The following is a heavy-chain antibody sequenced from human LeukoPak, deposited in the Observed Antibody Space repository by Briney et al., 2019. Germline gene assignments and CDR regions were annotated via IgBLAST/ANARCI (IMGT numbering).Heavy chain of an antibody. D-gene: IGHD3-10*01. Sequence: SETLSLTCTVSGGSISSSSYYWCWIRQPPGKGLEWIGSIYYSGSTYYNPSLKSRVTISVDTSKNQFSLKLSSVTAADTAVYYCARHIISRQLPWFDPWGQGTLVTVSS. CDR1: GGSISSSSYY. CDR2: IYYSGST. J-gene: IGHJ5*02. V-gene: IGHV4-39*01. CDR3: ARHIISRQLPWFDP.